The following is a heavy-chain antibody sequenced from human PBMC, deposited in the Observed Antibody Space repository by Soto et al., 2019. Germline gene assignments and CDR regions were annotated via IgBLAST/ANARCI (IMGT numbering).Heavy chain of an antibody. CDR3: ARIHTYSVSSPLDY. J-gene: IGHJ4*02. D-gene: IGHD6-6*01. V-gene: IGHV1-2*02. CDR1: GYTFTAYF. CDR2: INPNSGGT. Sequence: ASVKVSCKSSGYTFTAYFIHWVRQAPGQGLQWMGWINPNSGGTNYPRTFQGRVTMTRDTSISTAYMELNRLTSDDTAVFFCARIHTYSVSSPLDYWGQGTLVTVSS.